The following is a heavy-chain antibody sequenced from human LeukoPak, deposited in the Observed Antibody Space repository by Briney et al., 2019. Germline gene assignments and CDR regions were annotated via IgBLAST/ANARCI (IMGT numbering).Heavy chain of an antibody. Sequence: ASVKVSCKASGYTFTSYDINWVRQATGQRLEWMGWINVGNGNTKYSQKFQGRVTITREISASTAYMELSSLSSEDTAVYYCAREKFIAGFDYWGQGTLVTVSS. J-gene: IGHJ4*02. CDR1: GYTFTSYD. D-gene: IGHD6-13*01. CDR3: AREKFIAGFDY. CDR2: INVGNGNT. V-gene: IGHV1-3*01.